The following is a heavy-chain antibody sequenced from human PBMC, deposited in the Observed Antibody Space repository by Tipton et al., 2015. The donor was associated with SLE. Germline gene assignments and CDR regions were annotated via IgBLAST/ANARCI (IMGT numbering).Heavy chain of an antibody. CDR2: IYYSGST. V-gene: IGHV4-39*07. D-gene: IGHD6-13*01. J-gene: IGHJ4*02. Sequence: TLSLTCTVSGGSITSRSYYWGWIRQPPGKGLECIGSIYYSGSTYYNPSLKSRVTMSVDTSKNQFSLKLSSVTAADTAVYYCARRRGSSWYEDYFDYWGQGTLVTVSS. CDR3: ARRRGSSWYEDYFDY. CDR1: GGSITSRSYY.